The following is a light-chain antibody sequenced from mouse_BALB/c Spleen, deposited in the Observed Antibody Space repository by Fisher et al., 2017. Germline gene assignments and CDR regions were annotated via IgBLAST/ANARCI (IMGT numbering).Light chain of an antibody. CDR1: SSVSSSY. Sequence: IVITQTTAIMSASPGEKVTLTCSASSSVSSSYLYWYQQKPGSSPKLWIYSTSNLASGVPARFSGSGSGTSYSLTISSMEAEDAATYYCQQRSSYPYTFGGGTKLEIK. J-gene: IGKJ2*01. CDR2: STS. CDR3: QQRSSYPYT. V-gene: IGKV4-79*01.